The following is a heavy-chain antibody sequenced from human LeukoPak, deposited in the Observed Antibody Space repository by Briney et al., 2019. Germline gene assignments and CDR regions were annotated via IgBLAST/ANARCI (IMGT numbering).Heavy chain of an antibody. J-gene: IGHJ5*02. CDR3: ARTPVAGTGNYWFDP. CDR1: GGSFSGYY. Sequence: SETLSLTCAVYGGSFSGYYWSWIRQPPGKGLEWLGSIYYSGITYYKPSLKSRVSISVDTSKNQFSLKVRSVTGADTAVYYCARTPVAGTGNYWFDPWGQGTLVTVSS. V-gene: IGHV4-34*01. CDR2: IYYSGIT. D-gene: IGHD6-19*01.